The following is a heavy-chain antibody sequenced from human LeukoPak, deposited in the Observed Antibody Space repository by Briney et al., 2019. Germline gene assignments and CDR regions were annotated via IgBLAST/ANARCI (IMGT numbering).Heavy chain of an antibody. CDR1: GGSFSGYY. Sequence: SETLSLTCAVYGGSFSGYYWSWIRQPPGKGLEWIGEINHSGSTNYNPSLKSRVTISVDKSKNQFSLKLSSVTAADTAVYYCARVQRGYCSSTSCYAHYYYYGMDVWGQGTTVTVSS. J-gene: IGHJ6*02. CDR3: ARVQRGYCSSTSCYAHYYYYGMDV. CDR2: INHSGST. V-gene: IGHV4-34*01. D-gene: IGHD2-2*01.